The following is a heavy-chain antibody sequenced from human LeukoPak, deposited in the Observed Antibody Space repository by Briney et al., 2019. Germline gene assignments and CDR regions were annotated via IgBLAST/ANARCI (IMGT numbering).Heavy chain of an antibody. CDR1: GYTFTSYG. CDR2: ISAYNGNT. CDR3: ARVSLTMVRGKDWFDP. Sequence: ASVKVSCKASGYTFTSYGVSWVRQAPGQGLEWMGWISAYNGNTNYAQKLQGRVTMTTDTSTSTAYMELRSLRSDDTAVYYCARVSLTMVRGKDWFDPWGQGTLVTVSS. D-gene: IGHD3-10*01. V-gene: IGHV1-18*01. J-gene: IGHJ5*02.